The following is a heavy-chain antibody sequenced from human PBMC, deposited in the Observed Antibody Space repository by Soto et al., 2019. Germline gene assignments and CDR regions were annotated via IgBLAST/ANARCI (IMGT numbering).Heavy chain of an antibody. V-gene: IGHV3-48*01. CDR3: ARIGMLEAPDGFDI. CDR1: GFTFSSYN. Sequence: EVQLVESGGGLAQPGGSLRLSCEASGFTFSSYNMVWVRQAPGEGLEWISYIERSSSPIYYAESVKGRFTLSRDNAQNSLYLQMNSLRVDDTAVYYCARIGMLEAPDGFDIWGQGTMVTVSS. D-gene: IGHD3-16*01. J-gene: IGHJ3*02. CDR2: IERSSSPI.